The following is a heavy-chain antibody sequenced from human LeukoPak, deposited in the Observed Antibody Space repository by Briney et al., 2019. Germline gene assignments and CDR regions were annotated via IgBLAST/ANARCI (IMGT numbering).Heavy chain of an antibody. CDR2: IIPILGIA. Sequence: ASVKVSCKASGGTFSSYAISWVRQAPGQGLEWMGRIIPILGIANYAQKFQGRVTITADKSTSTAYMELSSLRSEDTAVYYCARIYCSSTSCYEWGQGTLVTVSS. V-gene: IGHV1-69*04. CDR1: GGTFSSYA. D-gene: IGHD2-2*01. J-gene: IGHJ4*02. CDR3: ARIYCSSTSCYE.